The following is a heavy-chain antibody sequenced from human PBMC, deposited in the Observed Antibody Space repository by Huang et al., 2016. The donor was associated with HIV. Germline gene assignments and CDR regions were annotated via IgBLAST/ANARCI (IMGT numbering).Heavy chain of an antibody. Sequence: QVQLVQSRAEVKKPGASVKVSCKVSEYTLTELSIHWVSQPPGKGLEWMGGFDPEIGETIYAQKVQGRVTMTEDTSTETAFMELSGLRPEDTAVYYFATGFDVFFDFWGQGTLVTVSS. CDR3: ATGFDVFFDF. D-gene: IGHD3-9*01. CDR2: FDPEIGET. CDR1: EYTLTELS. V-gene: IGHV1-24*01. J-gene: IGHJ4*02.